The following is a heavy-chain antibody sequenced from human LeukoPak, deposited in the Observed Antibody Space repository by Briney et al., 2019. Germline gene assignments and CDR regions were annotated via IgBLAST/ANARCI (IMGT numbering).Heavy chain of an antibody. CDR2: IYYSGST. D-gene: IGHD3-10*01. CDR3: ARRGGYYYGSGSSFWFDY. CDR1: GGSISSSSYY. J-gene: IGHJ4*02. V-gene: IGHV4-39*01. Sequence: PSETLSLTCTVSGGSISSSSYYWGWIRQPPGKGLEWIGSIYYSGSTYYNPSLKSRVTISVDTSKNQFSLKLSSVTAADTAVYYCARRGGYYYGSGSSFWFDYWGQGTLVTVSS.